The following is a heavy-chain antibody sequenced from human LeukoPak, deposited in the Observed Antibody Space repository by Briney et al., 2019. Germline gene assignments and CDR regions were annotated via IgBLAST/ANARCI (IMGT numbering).Heavy chain of an antibody. Sequence: ASVKVSCKASGYTFTSYGISWVRQAPGQGLEWMGWISAYNGNTNYAQKLQGRVTTTTDTSTSTAYMELRSLRSDDTAVYYCARDNVVVVPAAPGFDYRGQGTLVTVSS. J-gene: IGHJ4*02. CDR1: GYTFTSYG. CDR3: ARDNVVVVPAAPGFDY. V-gene: IGHV1-18*01. D-gene: IGHD2-2*01. CDR2: ISAYNGNT.